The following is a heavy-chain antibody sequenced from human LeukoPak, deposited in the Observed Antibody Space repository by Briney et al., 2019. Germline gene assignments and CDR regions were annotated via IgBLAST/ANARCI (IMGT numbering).Heavy chain of an antibody. CDR1: RFIFSNYG. CDR2: ISYDGSNK. CDR3: AKNLYCGGGSCYPSALGMDV. Sequence: GGSLRLSCAASRFIFSNYGMHWVRQAPGKGLEWVALISYDGSNKYYTDSVKGRFTISRDNSKNTLYLQMNSLRAEDTAVYYCAKNLYCGGGSCYPSALGMDVWGQGTTVTVSS. D-gene: IGHD2-15*01. V-gene: IGHV3-30*18. J-gene: IGHJ6*02.